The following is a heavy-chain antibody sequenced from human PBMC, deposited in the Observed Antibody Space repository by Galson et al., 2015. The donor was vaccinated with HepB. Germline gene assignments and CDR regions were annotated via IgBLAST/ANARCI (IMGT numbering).Heavy chain of an antibody. V-gene: IGHV3-30*09. J-gene: IGHJ4*02. CDR1: GFTFSSYA. Sequence: SLRLSCAASGFTFSSYAMHWVRQAPGKGLEWVAVISYDGSNKYYADSVKGRFAISRDNSKNTLYLQMNSLRAEDTAVYYCCSGAQEQYYFDYWGQGTLVTVSS. CDR3: CSGAQEQYYFDY. D-gene: IGHD3-10*02. CDR2: ISYDGSNK.